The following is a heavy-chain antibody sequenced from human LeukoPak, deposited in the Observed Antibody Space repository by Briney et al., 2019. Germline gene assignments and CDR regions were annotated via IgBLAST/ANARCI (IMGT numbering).Heavy chain of an antibody. D-gene: IGHD1-26*01. CDR1: GFTFSKDD. CDR2: IGVTGDT. V-gene: IGHV3-13*01. Sequence: PGGSLRLSCAASGFTFSKDDFHWVRQAPGKGLEWVAAIGVTGDTYYADSVKGRFTISREDAANSLYLQMRSLRAEDTAVYYCARGAQSGGYSGPFDIWGQGTMVTVSS. CDR3: ARGAQSGGYSGPFDI. J-gene: IGHJ3*02.